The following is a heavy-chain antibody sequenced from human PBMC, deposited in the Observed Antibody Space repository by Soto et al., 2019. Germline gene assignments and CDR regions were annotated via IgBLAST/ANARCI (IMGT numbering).Heavy chain of an antibody. D-gene: IGHD4-17*01. CDR3: ARDPVDYGNLEPWYFDL. CDR1: GFTFSAYS. J-gene: IGHJ2*01. Sequence: VQLVESGGGLVKPGGSLRLSCAASGFTFSAYSMNWVRQAPGKGLEWVSSISSRSTYIYYADSVKGRFTISRDNAKRSVYLQMNSLRAEDTAVYYCARDPVDYGNLEPWYFDLWGRGTLVTVSS. V-gene: IGHV3-21*01. CDR2: ISSRSTYI.